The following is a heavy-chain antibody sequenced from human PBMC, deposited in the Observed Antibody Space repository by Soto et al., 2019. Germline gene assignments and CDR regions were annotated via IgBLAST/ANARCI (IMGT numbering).Heavy chain of an antibody. J-gene: IGHJ5*02. Sequence: EVQLVQSGAEVKKPGESLKISCQGSGYTFTHYWIGWVRQMPGKGLEGRGIIYPGDSDTRYSPSFQGQVTISADRSISTAYLQWSSLKASDTAMYYCARKSASGTENWFDPWGQGTLVTVSS. CDR3: ARKSASGTENWFDP. V-gene: IGHV5-51*01. CDR1: GYTFTHYW. CDR2: IYPGDSDT. D-gene: IGHD6-13*01.